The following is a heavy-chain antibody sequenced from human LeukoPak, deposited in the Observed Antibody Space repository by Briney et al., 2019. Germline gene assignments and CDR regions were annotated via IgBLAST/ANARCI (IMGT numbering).Heavy chain of an antibody. Sequence: PGGSLRLSCAASGFTFNTYTMNWVRQAPGKGLEWVSYISGSSGIIDYADSVRGRFTISRDNAKNSLYLQMNSLRAEDTAVYYCARDRGVFSGSYPLYSFDYWGQPTLVTVSS. D-gene: IGHD1-26*01. CDR1: GFTFNTYT. V-gene: IGHV3-48*01. J-gene: IGHJ4*02. CDR3: ARDRGVFSGSYPLYSFDY. CDR2: ISGSSGII.